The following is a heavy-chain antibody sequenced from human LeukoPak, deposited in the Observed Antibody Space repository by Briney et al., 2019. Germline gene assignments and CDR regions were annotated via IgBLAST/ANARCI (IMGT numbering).Heavy chain of an antibody. Sequence: ASVKVSCKASGYTFTSYDINWVRQATGQGLEWMGWINPNSGATNYARNFQGRVTMTRDTSITTTYMELSSLTSDDTAVYSCARENWFDTWGQGTLVTVSS. V-gene: IGHV1-2*02. CDR2: INPNSGAT. CDR3: ARENWFDT. CDR1: GYTFTSYD. J-gene: IGHJ5*02.